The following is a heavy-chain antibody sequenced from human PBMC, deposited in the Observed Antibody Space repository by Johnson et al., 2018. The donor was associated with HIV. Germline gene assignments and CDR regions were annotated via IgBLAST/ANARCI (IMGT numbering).Heavy chain of an antibody. CDR2: ISSSGNTI. J-gene: IGHJ3*02. V-gene: IGHV3-11*04. CDR1: GFTFGDYY. Sequence: QVQLVESGGGLVKPGGSLRLSCAASGFTFGDYYMTWIRQAPGKGLEWVSYISSSGNTIYYTDSVQGRFTISRDNAKNSLYLQMNSLRDKDTAVYYCARDLRGANWHDVFDIWGQGTMVTVSS. D-gene: IGHD1-26*01. CDR3: ARDLRGANWHDVFDI.